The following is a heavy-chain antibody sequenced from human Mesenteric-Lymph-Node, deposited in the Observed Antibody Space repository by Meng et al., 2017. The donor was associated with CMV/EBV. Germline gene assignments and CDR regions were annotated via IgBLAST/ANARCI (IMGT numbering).Heavy chain of an antibody. D-gene: IGHD3-16*01. CDR1: GGTFSSYA. CDR2: IIPMSGKA. CDR3: ARDGLGGRDY. Sequence: SVKVSCKASGGTFSSYAVNWVRQAPGQGLGWMGGIIPMSGKANFAQKFRGRLSITTDEATSAAYMELSSLRSEDTAVYYCARDGLGGRDYWGQGTLVTVSS. J-gene: IGHJ4*02. V-gene: IGHV1-69*05.